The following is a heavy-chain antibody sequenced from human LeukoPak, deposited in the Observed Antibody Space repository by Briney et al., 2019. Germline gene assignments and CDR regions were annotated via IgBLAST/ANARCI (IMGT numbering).Heavy chain of an antibody. V-gene: IGHV4-38-2*02. D-gene: IGHD5-24*01. J-gene: IGHJ4*02. Sequence: PSETLSLTCTVSGYSISSGHYWGWIRPPPRTGLEWIGSIYHSGSTYYNPSLKSRVTTSVDTSKNQFSLKLSSVTAADTAVYYCARIGQFGDYFDYWGQGTLVTVSS. CDR3: ARIGQFGDYFDY. CDR1: GYSISSGHY. CDR2: IYHSGST.